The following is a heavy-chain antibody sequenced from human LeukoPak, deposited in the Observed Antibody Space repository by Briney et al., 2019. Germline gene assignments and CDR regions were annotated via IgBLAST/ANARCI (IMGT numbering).Heavy chain of an antibody. D-gene: IGHD3-22*01. J-gene: IGHJ4*02. CDR1: GFTFSSYA. CDR2: ISGSGGST. Sequence: GGSLRLSCAASGFTFSSYAMSWVRQAPGKGLEWVSAISGSGGSTYYADSVKGRFTISRDNAKNSLYLQMNSLRAEDTALYYCAKGHYYDSSGLFDYWGQGTLVTVSS. V-gene: IGHV3-23*01. CDR3: AKGHYYDSSGLFDY.